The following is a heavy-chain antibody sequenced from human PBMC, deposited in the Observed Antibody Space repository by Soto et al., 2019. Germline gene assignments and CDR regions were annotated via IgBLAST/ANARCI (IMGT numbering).Heavy chain of an antibody. Sequence: ASVKVSCKASGYTFTSYDINWVRQATGQGLEWMGWMNPNSGNTGYAQKFQGRVTMTRNTSISTAYMELSSLRSEDTAVYYCARGPPGGDACSSTSCYYYYGMDVLGQGTTVTVSS. V-gene: IGHV1-8*01. D-gene: IGHD2-2*01. CDR3: ARGPPGGDACSSTSCYYYYGMDV. CDR1: GYTFTSYD. J-gene: IGHJ6*02. CDR2: MNPNSGNT.